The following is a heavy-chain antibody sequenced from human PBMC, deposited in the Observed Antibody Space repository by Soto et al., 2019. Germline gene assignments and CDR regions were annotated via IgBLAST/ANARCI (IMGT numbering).Heavy chain of an antibody. Sequence: ASVKVSCKASGYTFTSYYIHWVRQAPGQGLEWMGVINPSGGSTSYAQKFQGRVTMTRDTSTSTVYMELSSLRSEDTAVYYCARSDYYDSSGYTWFVLWGQGILVTVAS. V-gene: IGHV1-46*01. CDR1: GYTFTSYY. CDR2: INPSGGST. J-gene: IGHJ5*02. CDR3: ARSDYYDSSGYTWFVL. D-gene: IGHD3-22*01.